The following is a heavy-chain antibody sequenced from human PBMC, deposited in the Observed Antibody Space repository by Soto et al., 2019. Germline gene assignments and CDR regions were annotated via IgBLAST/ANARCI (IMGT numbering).Heavy chain of an antibody. CDR3: AKPYDPYDYGDHQEPFFDY. V-gene: IGHV3-30*18. D-gene: IGHD4-17*01. CDR2: ISYDGSNK. J-gene: IGHJ4*02. Sequence: GGSLRLSCAASGFTFSSYGMHWVRQAPGKGLEWVAVISYDGSNKYYADSVKGRFTISRDNSKNTLYLQMNSLRAEDTAVYYCAKPYDPYDYGDHQEPFFDYWGQGTLVTVSS. CDR1: GFTFSSYG.